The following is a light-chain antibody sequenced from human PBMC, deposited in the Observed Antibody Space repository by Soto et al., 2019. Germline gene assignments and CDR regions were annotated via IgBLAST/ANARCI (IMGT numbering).Light chain of an antibody. J-gene: IGLJ2*01. V-gene: IGLV2-14*01. CDR2: EVT. Sequence: QSALTQPASVSGSPGQSITISCTGTSSDIGAHDYVSWYRQHPGKAPKLLIYEVTNRPSGVSPRFSGSKSANTASLTISGLQVEDEADYYCSSHTSSASVVFGGATKLTVL. CDR3: SSHTSSASVV. CDR1: SSDIGAHDY.